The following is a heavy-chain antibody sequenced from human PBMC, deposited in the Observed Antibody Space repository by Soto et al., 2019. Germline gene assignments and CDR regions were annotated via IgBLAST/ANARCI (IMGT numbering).Heavy chain of an antibody. CDR2: INPSGDST. D-gene: IGHD3-22*01. CDR1: GYMFTNYH. Sequence: VQLVQSGAEVKKPGASVKVSCKASGYMFTNYHIHWVRQAPGQGLEWMGVINPSGDSTNYAQKFQGRVIMTRDTSTSTVYMELSSLRSEDTAVYYCARPLDSSRLLSLSFDPWGPGTLVTVSS. J-gene: IGHJ5*02. CDR3: ARPLDSSRLLSLSFDP. V-gene: IGHV1-46*01.